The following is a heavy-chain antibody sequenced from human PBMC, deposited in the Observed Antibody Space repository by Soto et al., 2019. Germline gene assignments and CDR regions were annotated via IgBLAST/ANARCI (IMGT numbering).Heavy chain of an antibody. V-gene: IGHV5-51*01. CDR2: IYPGDSDT. CDR1: GYSFTSYW. J-gene: IGHJ6*02. D-gene: IGHD6-13*01. Sequence: GESLKISCKGSGYSFTSYWIGWVRQMPGKGLAWMGIIYPGDSDTRYSPSFQGQVTISADKSISTAYLQWSSLKASDTAMYYCAISVGAVYSSSWSYYYYYGMDVWGQGTTVTVSS. CDR3: AISVGAVYSSSWSYYYYYGMDV.